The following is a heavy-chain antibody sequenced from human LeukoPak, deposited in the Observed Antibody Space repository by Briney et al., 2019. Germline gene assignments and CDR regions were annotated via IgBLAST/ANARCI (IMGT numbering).Heavy chain of an antibody. V-gene: IGHV3-23*01. J-gene: IGHJ4*02. D-gene: IGHD3-22*01. CDR3: AKSSYYDSSGYYREYYFDF. CDR1: RFTFSTYG. CDR2: ISGSGGST. Sequence: GGSLRLSCAASRFTFSTYGMSWVRQAPGKGLEWVSSISGSGGSTNYADSVKGRFSISRDNSKNTLYLQMNSLRDEDTAVYYCAKSSYYDSSGYYREYYFDFWGQGTLVTVSS.